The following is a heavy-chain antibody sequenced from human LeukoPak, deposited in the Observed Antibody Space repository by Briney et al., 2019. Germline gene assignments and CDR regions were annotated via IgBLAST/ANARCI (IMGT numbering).Heavy chain of an antibody. Sequence: SETLSLTCTVSGGSISSYYWNWIRQPPGKGLEWIGYIYYSGFTNYNPSLKSRVTISVDTSKNQFSLKLSSVTAADTAVYYCARKGVSDLYYFDSWGQGTLVSVSS. CDR2: IYYSGFT. V-gene: IGHV4-59*01. CDR3: ARKGVSDLYYFDS. CDR1: GGSISSYY. D-gene: IGHD3-16*01. J-gene: IGHJ4*02.